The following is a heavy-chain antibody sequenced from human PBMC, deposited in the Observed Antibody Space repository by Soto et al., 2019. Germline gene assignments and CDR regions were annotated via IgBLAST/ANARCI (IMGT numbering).Heavy chain of an antibody. V-gene: IGHV4-39*07. CDR2: FYYSEST. CDR3: ARVPDY. Sequence: SETLSLTCAVSGGSISSSSYYWGWIRQPPGKGLEWIGSFYYSESTYYNPSLKSRVTISIDRSKNQSSLKLSSVTAADTAVYYYARVPDYWSQGILVTVSS. J-gene: IGHJ4*02. CDR1: GGSISSSSYY. D-gene: IGHD2-2*01.